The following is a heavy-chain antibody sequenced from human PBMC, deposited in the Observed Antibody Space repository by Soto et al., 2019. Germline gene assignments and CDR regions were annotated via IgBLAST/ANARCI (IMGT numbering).Heavy chain of an antibody. J-gene: IGHJ6*02. Sequence: ASVKVSCKAVRYIFTNNGASWVPQAPGQGLEWMGWITTYNGNTEYAQKFQGRVTMTTDASTSTAYMELGSLRSDDTAIYYCARALTGYGMDVWGQGTTVTVSS. V-gene: IGHV1-18*01. CDR3: ARALTGYGMDV. CDR2: ITTYNGNT. CDR1: RYIFTNNG.